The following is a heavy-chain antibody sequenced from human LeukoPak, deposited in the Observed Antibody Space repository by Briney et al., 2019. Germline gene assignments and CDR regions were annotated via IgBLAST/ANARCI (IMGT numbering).Heavy chain of an antibody. CDR1: GDSVSSNSAA. V-gene: IGHV6-1*01. D-gene: IGHD1-1*01. CDR3: ARAYNWNDLNFDY. CDR2: TYYRSKWYN. J-gene: IGHJ4*02. Sequence: SQTLSLTCAISGDSVSSNSAAWNWIRRSPSRGLDWLGRTYYRSKWYNDYAVSVKSRITINPDTSKNQFSLQLNSVTPEDTAVYYCARAYNWNDLNFDYWGQGTLVTVSS.